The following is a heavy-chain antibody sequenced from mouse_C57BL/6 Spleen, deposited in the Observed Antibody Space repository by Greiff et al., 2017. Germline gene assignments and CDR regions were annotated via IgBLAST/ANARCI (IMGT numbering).Heavy chain of an antibody. V-gene: IGHV1-5*01. CDR3: TRWDYSRNYYAMDY. CDR2: IYPGNSDT. J-gene: IGHJ4*01. Sequence: EVQLQQSGTVLARPGASVKMSCKTSGYTFTSYWMHWVKQRPGQGLEWIGAIYPGNSDTSYNQKFKGKAKLTAVTSDSTAYMELSSLTNEDSAVYYCTRWDYSRNYYAMDYWGQGTSVTVSS. CDR1: GYTFTSYW. D-gene: IGHD2-5*01.